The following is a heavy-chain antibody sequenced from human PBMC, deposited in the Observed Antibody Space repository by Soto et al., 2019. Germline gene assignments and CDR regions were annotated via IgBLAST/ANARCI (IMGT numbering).Heavy chain of an antibody. Sequence: GGSLRLSCAASGVTFSTHAMTWVRQAPGKGLEWVSSISDYGGSTYYADSVKGRFTISRDNSKNNLYLQMNSLRADDTAVYYCATDDSSAYYYRQLSSWGQGSLVTVYS. V-gene: IGHV3-23*01. CDR1: GVTFSTHA. CDR2: ISDYGGST. D-gene: IGHD3-22*01. CDR3: ATDDSSAYYYRQLSS. J-gene: IGHJ5*02.